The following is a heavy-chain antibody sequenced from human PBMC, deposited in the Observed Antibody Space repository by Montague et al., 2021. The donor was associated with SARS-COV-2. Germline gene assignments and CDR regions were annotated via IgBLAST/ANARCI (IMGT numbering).Heavy chain of an antibody. CDR2: LYYSGST. CDR1: GGSISSYY. Sequence: SETLSLTCTVSGGSISSYYWSWIRQPPGKGLEWIGYLYYSGSTNYNPSLKSRVTISVDTSKNQFSLRLNSVTAADTAVYYCERHPPGHRYFYYLDVWGQGTTVTVSS. CDR3: ERHPPGHRYFYYLDV. J-gene: IGHJ6*03. V-gene: IGHV4-59*01. D-gene: IGHD3-10*01.